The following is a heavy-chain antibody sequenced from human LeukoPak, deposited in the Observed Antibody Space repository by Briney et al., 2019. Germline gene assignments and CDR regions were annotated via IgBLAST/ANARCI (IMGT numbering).Heavy chain of an antibody. D-gene: IGHD3-22*01. CDR3: ARSPYYYDSSGYYYGWFDP. CDR2: ISYDGSNK. Sequence: GGSLRLSCAASGFTFSSYAMHWVRQAPGKGLEWVAVISYDGSNKYYADSVKGRFTISRDNSKNTLYLQMNGLRAEDTAVYYCARSPYYYDSSGYYYGWFDPWGQGTLVTVSS. V-gene: IGHV3-30*01. CDR1: GFTFSSYA. J-gene: IGHJ5*02.